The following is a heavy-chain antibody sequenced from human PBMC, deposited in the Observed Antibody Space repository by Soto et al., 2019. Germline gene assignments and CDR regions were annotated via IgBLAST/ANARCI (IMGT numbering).Heavy chain of an antibody. CDR3: AKEDRTYYRRDY. V-gene: IGHV3-30*18. J-gene: IGHJ4*02. Sequence: QVQLVESGGGVVQPGRSLRLSCAASGFTFSSYGMHWVRQAPGKGLEWVAVISYDGSNKYYADSVKGRFTISRDNSKNTLYLQMNSLRAEDTAVYFCAKEDRTYYRRDYGGQGTLVTVSS. CDR2: ISYDGSNK. D-gene: IGHD3-22*01. CDR1: GFTFSSYG.